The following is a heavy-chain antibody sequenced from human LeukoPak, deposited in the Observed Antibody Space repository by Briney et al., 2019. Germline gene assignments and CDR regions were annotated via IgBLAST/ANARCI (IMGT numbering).Heavy chain of an antibody. CDR1: GFELSTYN. CDR3: ARDAIFGVVLKEDDVDAFDV. Sequence: NPGGSLRLSCTACGFELSTYNMIWVRQAPGKGLEWVSSISSRKSYIFYADSVKGRFTISRDNAKKSLYLQINSLRAEDTAVYYCARDAIFGVVLKEDDVDAFDVWGQGTMATISS. D-gene: IGHD3-3*01. J-gene: IGHJ3*01. CDR2: ISSRKSYI. V-gene: IGHV3-21*01.